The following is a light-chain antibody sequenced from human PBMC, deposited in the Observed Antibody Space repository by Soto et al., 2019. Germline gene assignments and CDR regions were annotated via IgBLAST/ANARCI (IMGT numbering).Light chain of an antibody. J-gene: IGKJ1*01. CDR1: RRVSSY. CDR2: DAS. V-gene: IGKV3-11*01. CDR3: QQRDNWPWT. Sequence: ETVLTQCPATLSFSPGDRATLSCRASRRVSSYLAWYQQKAGQAPRLLIYDASNRAAGTPARFSGSGSGTDFTLTISSLEPEDFAVYYCQQRDNWPWTFGQGTKVDI.